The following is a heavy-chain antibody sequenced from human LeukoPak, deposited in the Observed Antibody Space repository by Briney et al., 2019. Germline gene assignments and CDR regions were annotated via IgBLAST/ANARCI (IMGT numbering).Heavy chain of an antibody. D-gene: IGHD2-15*01. CDR3: AKSGGSWYGDPIFDY. Sequence: GGSLRLSCAASGFTFSSYAMSWVRQAPGKGLEGVSAISGSGGSTYYADSVKGRFTISRDNSKNTLYLQMNSLRAEDTAVYYCAKSGGSWYGDPIFDYWGQGTLVTVSS. CDR1: GFTFSSYA. CDR2: ISGSGGST. J-gene: IGHJ4*02. V-gene: IGHV3-23*01.